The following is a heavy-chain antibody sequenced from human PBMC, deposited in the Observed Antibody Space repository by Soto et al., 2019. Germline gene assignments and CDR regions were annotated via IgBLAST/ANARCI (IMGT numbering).Heavy chain of an antibody. CDR1: GFTFSTYS. CDR2: ISSSGTYI. J-gene: IGHJ6*02. V-gene: IGHV3-21*01. D-gene: IGHD2-2*01. CDR3: ARDPSECSSTSCWGYYALDV. Sequence: PGGSLRLSCAASGFTFSTYSMNWVRQAPGKGLEWVSSISSSGTYIHYADSLKGRFTISRDNAKNSLYLQMISLRAEDTAVYYCARDPSECSSTSCWGYYALDVWGQGTTVTVSS.